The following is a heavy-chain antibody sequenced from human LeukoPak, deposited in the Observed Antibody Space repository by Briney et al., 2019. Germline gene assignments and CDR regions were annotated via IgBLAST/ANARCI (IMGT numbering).Heavy chain of an antibody. D-gene: IGHD5-18*01. V-gene: IGHV4-59*01. CDR1: GGSIRSYY. CDR2: MYYSGST. J-gene: IGHJ3*02. CDR3: ARASGYSYGDAFDI. Sequence: SETLSLTCTVSGGSIRSYYWSWIRQPPGKGLEWIGYMYYSGSTNYNPSLKSRVTISIDTSKNQFSLKLSSVTAADTAVYYCARASGYSYGDAFDIWGQGTMVTVSS.